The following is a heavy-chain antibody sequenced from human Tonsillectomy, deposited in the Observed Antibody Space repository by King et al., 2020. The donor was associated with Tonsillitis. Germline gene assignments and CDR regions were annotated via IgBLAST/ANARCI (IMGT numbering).Heavy chain of an antibody. J-gene: IGHJ4*02. D-gene: IGHD4-17*01. Sequence: DVQLVESGGGLVQPGGSLKLSCAASRFTFSGSAMHWVRQASGKGLEWVGRIRSKANSFATAYAASVKGRFTISRDDSKNTVYLQMNSLKTEDTAVYYCTRFAAPEXGDYGXYWGQGTLVTVSS. CDR2: IRSKANSFAT. CDR1: RFTFSGSA. CDR3: TRFAAPEXGDYGXY. V-gene: IGHV3-73*02.